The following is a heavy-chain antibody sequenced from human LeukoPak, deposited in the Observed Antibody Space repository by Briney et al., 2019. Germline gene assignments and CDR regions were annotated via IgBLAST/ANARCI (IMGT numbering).Heavy chain of an antibody. D-gene: IGHD6-13*01. CDR2: ISDSGGST. CDR1: GFTFSSYA. V-gene: IGHV3-23*01. Sequence: GGSLRLSCAASGFTFSSYAVSWVRQAPGKGLAWVSAISDSGGSTQYADFVKGRFTISRDNSKNTLYLQMNSLRVEDTAVYYCAKGSSNWRDYYYFDYWGQGTLVTVSS. CDR3: AKGSSNWRDYYYFDY. J-gene: IGHJ4*02.